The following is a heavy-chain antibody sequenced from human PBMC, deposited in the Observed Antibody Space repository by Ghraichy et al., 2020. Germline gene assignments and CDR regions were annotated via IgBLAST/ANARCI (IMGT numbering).Heavy chain of an antibody. CDR2: ISSSSSYI. CDR1: GFTFSSYS. CDR3: ARDRSASFGESYGMDV. D-gene: IGHD3-3*01. J-gene: IGHJ6*02. Sequence: GESLNISCAASGFTFSSYSMNWVRQAPGKGLEWVSSISSSSSYIYYADSVKGRFTISRDNAKNSLYLQMNSLRAEDTAVYYCARDRSASFGESYGMDVWGQGTTVTVSS. V-gene: IGHV3-21*01.